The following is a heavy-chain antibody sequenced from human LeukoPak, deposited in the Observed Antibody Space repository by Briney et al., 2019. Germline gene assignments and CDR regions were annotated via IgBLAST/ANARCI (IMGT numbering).Heavy chain of an antibody. J-gene: IGHJ5*02. V-gene: IGHV3-53*01. D-gene: IGHD6-6*01. Sequence: PGGSLRLSCAASGFTVSSNYMSWVRQAPGKGLEWVSVTYSGGSTYYADSVKGRFTISRDNSKNTLYLQMNSLRAEDTAVYYCARGLYSSSSHLAAWGQGTLVTVSS. CDR1: GFTVSSNY. CDR3: ARGLYSSSSHLAA. CDR2: TYSGGST.